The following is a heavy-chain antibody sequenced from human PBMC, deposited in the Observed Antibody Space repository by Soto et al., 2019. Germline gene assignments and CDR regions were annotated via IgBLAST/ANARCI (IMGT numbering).Heavy chain of an antibody. CDR3: ARELEQLVGYGMDV. J-gene: IGHJ6*02. CDR2: IYYSGST. D-gene: IGHD6-13*01. Sequence: QVQLQESGPGLVKPSQTLSLTCTVSGGSISSGDYYWSWIRQPPGKGLEWIGYIYYSGSTYYNPSLKSRVTISVAPSKNQFTLKLSYVTAADTAVYYCARELEQLVGYGMDVWGQGTTVTVSS. CDR1: GGSISSGDYY. V-gene: IGHV4-30-4*01.